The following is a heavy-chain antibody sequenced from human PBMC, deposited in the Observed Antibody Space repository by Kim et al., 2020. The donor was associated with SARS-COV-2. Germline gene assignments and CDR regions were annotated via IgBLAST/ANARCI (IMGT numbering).Heavy chain of an antibody. CDR3: ASWGDDIYYYGMDV. Sequence: AQKYQGRVTITADESTSTAYMELSSLRSEDTAVYYCASWGDDIYYYGMDVWGQGTTVTVSS. V-gene: IGHV1-69*01. D-gene: IGHD3-16*01. J-gene: IGHJ6*02.